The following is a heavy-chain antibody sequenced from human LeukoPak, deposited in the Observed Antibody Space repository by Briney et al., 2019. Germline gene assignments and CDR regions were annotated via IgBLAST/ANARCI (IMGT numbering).Heavy chain of an antibody. V-gene: IGHV3-7*01. CDR3: TGIVY. Sequence: PGGSLRLSCAASGFTFSNFWMSWIRQVPGKGLEWVAHIKTDGSEKYYVDSVKVRFTISRDNPKKSLYLQMNSLSFEDTAVYNCTGIVYWGQGTRVTVSS. J-gene: IGHJ4*02. CDR1: GFTFSNFW. CDR2: IKTDGSEK.